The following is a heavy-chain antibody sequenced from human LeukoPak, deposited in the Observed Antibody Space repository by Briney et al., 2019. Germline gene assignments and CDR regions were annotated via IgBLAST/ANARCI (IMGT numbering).Heavy chain of an antibody. Sequence: ASVKVSCKPSGYIFTGYYMYWVRQAPGQGLECMGWINPNSGGTNYAQKFQGRVTMTRETSIRTAYLELSRLRSDDTAVYYCARGHYYDSSGYLEEYYYYYMDVWGKGTTVTISS. CDR2: INPNSGGT. D-gene: IGHD3-22*01. CDR3: ARGHYYDSSGYLEEYYYYYMDV. J-gene: IGHJ6*03. V-gene: IGHV1-2*02. CDR1: GYIFTGYY.